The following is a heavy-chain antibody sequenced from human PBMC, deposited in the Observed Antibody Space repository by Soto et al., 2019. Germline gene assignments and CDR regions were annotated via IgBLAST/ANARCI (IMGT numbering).Heavy chain of an antibody. CDR1: GYTFTGYY. CDR2: INPNSGGT. J-gene: IGHJ4*02. V-gene: IGHV1-2*02. D-gene: IGHD7-27*01. Sequence: ASVKVSCKASGYTFTGYYMHWLRQAPGQGLEWMGWINPNSGGTNYAQKFQDRVTISRDTSASTAYMEPTSLRSEDTAVYYCARDTGDGTFDFWGQGTLVTVSS. CDR3: ARDTGDGTFDF.